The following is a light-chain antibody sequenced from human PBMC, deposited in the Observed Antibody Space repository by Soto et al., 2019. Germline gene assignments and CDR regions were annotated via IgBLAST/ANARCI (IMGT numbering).Light chain of an antibody. J-gene: IGKJ3*01. CDR2: GAS. V-gene: IGKV3-15*01. CDR1: QSLNTN. Sequence: ERVMTQSPATLSVSPGERATLSCRASQSLNTNLAWYQQKPGQAPRLLIYGASTRATGIPARFNGSGSGTEFTLTISSLQSEDCAVYYFQQYNGWPPLFGPGTQGDIK. CDR3: QQYNGWPPL.